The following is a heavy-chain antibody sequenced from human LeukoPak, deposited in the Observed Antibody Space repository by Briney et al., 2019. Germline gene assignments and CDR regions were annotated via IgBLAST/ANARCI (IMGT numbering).Heavy chain of an antibody. V-gene: IGHV3-21*01. Sequence: GGSLRLSCAASGFTFNTYSMNWVRQAPGKGLEWVSSITRSSYIYYADSVKGRFTISRGNAKNSLYLQMNSLRAEDTAVYYCAITYGLGAFDIWGQGTMVTVSS. D-gene: IGHD3-16*01. CDR3: AITYGLGAFDI. J-gene: IGHJ3*02. CDR1: GFTFNTYS. CDR2: ITRSSYI.